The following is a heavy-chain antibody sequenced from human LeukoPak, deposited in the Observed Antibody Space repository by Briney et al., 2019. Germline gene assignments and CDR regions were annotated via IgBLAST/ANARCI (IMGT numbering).Heavy chain of an antibody. D-gene: IGHD3-10*01. CDR3: ARCAYSSSGSYLY. CDR1: GFTFSSYV. Sequence: GGSLRLSCAASGFTFSSYVMHWVRQAPGKGLEWVAVISYDGSSKYYADSVKGRFTISRDNSENTLDLHMNGLRADDTAVYFCARCAYSSSGSYLYWGQGTLVTVSS. V-gene: IGHV3-30-3*01. J-gene: IGHJ4*02. CDR2: ISYDGSSK.